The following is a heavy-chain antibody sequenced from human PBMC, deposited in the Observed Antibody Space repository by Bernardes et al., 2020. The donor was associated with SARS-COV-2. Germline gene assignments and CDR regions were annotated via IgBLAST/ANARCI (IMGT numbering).Heavy chain of an antibody. CDR3: ARADYGDYGNCFES. CDR2: ITDSGST. D-gene: IGHD4-17*01. J-gene: IGHJ5*01. Sequence: SETLSLTCGVYGGSFSGYYWSWIRQPPAKGLEWIGEITDSGSTNYNPSLKSRVTISVDTSKNHFSLKLSSVTAADTAVYYCARADYGDYGNCFESWGQGTLVTVSS. CDR1: GGSFSGYY. V-gene: IGHV4-34*01.